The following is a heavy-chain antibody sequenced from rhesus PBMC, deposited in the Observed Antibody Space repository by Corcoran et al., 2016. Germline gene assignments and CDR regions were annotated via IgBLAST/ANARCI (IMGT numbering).Heavy chain of an antibody. CDR1: GGSISSYW. Sequence: QVQLQESGPGVVKPSETLSLTCAVSGGSISSYWWGWIRQPPGKGLEWIGQIYGGSGSTSYHPSLKSRVTISSDTSKNRFSLKRRSVTAADTAVYYCAKVAVGTVDVFDYWGQGVLVTVSS. J-gene: IGHJ4*01. CDR3: AKVAVGTVDVFDY. V-gene: IGHV4-147*01. D-gene: IGHD5-24*01. CDR2: IYGGSGST.